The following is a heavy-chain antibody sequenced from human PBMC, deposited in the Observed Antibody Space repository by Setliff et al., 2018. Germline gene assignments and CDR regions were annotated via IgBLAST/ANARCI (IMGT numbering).Heavy chain of an antibody. V-gene: IGHV3-30*02. CDR1: GFAFSTYA. J-gene: IGHJ3*02. Sequence: GGSLRLSCAASGFAFSTYAMHWVRQAPGKRLEWVAIIWYDGTNKYYADSVKGRFTISRDNSKNTLYLQMNSLGPEDTAVYYCTKRALYDGSAVWAFDIWGQGTMVTVSS. D-gene: IGHD3-22*01. CDR3: TKRALYDGSAVWAFDI. CDR2: IWYDGTNK.